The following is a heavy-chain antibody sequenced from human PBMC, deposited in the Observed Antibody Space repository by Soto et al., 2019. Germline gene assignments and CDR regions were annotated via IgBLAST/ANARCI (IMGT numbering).Heavy chain of an antibody. CDR3: ARAVPPHIVVVTAIV. CDR2: ISYDGSNK. D-gene: IGHD2-21*02. Sequence: QVQLVESGGGVVQPGRSLRLSCAASGFTFSSYAMHWVRQAPGKGLEWVAVISYDGSNKYYADSVKGRFTISRDNYKNTLYLQMNSLRAEDTAVYYCARAVPPHIVVVTAIVWGQGTMVTVSS. J-gene: IGHJ3*01. CDR1: GFTFSSYA. V-gene: IGHV3-30-3*01.